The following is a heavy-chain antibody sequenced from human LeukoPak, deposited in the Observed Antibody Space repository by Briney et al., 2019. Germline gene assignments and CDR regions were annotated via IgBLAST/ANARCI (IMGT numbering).Heavy chain of an antibody. CDR3: ARPQYYYGSGSYFGD. D-gene: IGHD3-10*01. CDR2: MNPNDGST. CDR1: GYTFTSYY. J-gene: IGHJ4*02. Sequence: ASVKVSCKASGYTFTSYYMHWLRQAPGQGPEWMGIMNPNDGSTTYAQSFQGRVTMTRDTSTCTVYMELSSLRPEDTAVYYCARPQYYYGSGSYFGDWGQGTLVTVSS. V-gene: IGHV1-46*01.